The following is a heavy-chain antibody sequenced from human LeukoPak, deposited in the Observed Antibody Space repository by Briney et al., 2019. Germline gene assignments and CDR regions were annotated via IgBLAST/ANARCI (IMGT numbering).Heavy chain of an antibody. D-gene: IGHD4-17*01. V-gene: IGHV4-31*11. J-gene: IGHJ6*02. CDR1: GGSFSGYY. CDR2: IYYSGST. CDR3: AREVTTVTYYGMDV. Sequence: SETLPLTCAVYGGSFSGYYWSWIRQHPGKGLEWIGYIYYSGSTYYNPSLKSRVTISVDTSKNRFSLKLSSVTAADTAVYYCAREVTTVTYYGMDVWGQGTTVTVSS.